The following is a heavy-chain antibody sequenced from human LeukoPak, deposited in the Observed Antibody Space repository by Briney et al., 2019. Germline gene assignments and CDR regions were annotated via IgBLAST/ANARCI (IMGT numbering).Heavy chain of an antibody. CDR2: NYYSGST. J-gene: IGHJ6*03. D-gene: IGHD2-15*01. V-gene: IGHV4-39*07. CDR3: ARTNESPVYCSGGSCYSDYYYYYYMDV. Sequence: SETLSLTCTVSGGSISSSSYYWGWIRQPPGKGLEWIGSNYYSGSTNYNPSLKSRVTISVDTSKNQFSLKLSSVTAADTAVYYCARTNESPVYCSGGSCYSDYYYYYYMDVWGKGTTVTVSS. CDR1: GGSISSSSYY.